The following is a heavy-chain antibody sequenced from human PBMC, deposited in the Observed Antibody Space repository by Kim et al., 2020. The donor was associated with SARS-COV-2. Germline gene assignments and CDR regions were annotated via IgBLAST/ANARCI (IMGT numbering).Heavy chain of an antibody. CDR2: ISWNSGSI. Sequence: GGSLRLSCAASGFTFDDYAMHWVRQAPGKGLEWVSGISWNSGSIGYVDSVKGRFTISRDNAKNSLYLQMNSLRAEDTALYYCAKDSPPGAWGQGTLVTVS. D-gene: IGHD7-27*01. CDR1: GFTFDDYA. V-gene: IGHV3-9*01. J-gene: IGHJ5*02. CDR3: AKDSPPGA.